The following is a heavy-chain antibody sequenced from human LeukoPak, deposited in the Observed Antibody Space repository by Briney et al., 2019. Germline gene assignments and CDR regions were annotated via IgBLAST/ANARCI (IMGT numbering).Heavy chain of an antibody. CDR3: ARIMVDSSSWGLDY. CDR1: GGSFSGYY. CDR2: INHSGST. D-gene: IGHD6-13*01. J-gene: IGHJ4*02. V-gene: IGHV4-34*01. Sequence: SETLSLTCAVYGGSFSGYYWSWIRQPPGKGLEWIGEINHSGSTNYNPSLKSRVTISVDTSKNQFSLKLSSVTAADTAVYYCARIMVDSSSWGLDYWGQGTLVTVSS.